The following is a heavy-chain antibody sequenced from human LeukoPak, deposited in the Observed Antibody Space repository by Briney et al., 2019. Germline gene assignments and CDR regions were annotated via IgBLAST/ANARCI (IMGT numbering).Heavy chain of an antibody. V-gene: IGHV1-46*01. Sequence: ASVKVSCKSFGYTFTSYYMHWVRQAPGQGLEWMGIINPSGGSTSYAQKFQGRVTMTRDMSTSTVYMELSSLRSEDTAVYYCARDRESCYDYWGQGTLVTVSS. CDR3: ARDRESCYDY. CDR1: GYTFTSYY. J-gene: IGHJ4*02. D-gene: IGHD2-15*01. CDR2: INPSGGST.